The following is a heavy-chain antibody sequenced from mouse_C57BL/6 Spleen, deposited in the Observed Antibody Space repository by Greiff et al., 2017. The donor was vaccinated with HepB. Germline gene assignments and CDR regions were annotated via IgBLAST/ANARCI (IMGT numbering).Heavy chain of an antibody. V-gene: IGHV3-8*01. Sequence: DVKLQESGPGLAKPSQTLSLTCSVTGYSITSDYWNWIRKFPGNKLEYMGYISYSGSTYYNPSLKSRISITRDTSKNQYYLQLNSVTTEDTATYYCARSFYYYGSSSYWYFDVWGTGTTVTVSS. CDR3: ARSFYYYGSSSYWYFDV. CDR2: ISYSGST. D-gene: IGHD1-1*01. J-gene: IGHJ1*03. CDR1: GYSITSDY.